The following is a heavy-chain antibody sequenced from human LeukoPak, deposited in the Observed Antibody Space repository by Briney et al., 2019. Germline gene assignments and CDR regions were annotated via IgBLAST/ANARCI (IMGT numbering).Heavy chain of an antibody. D-gene: IGHD2-21*02. CDR2: INPNTGGT. CDR3: ARLYGGDAEQFDY. V-gene: IGHV1-2*02. J-gene: IGHJ4*02. Sequence: GASVKVSCKASGYTFTSYDINWVRQATGQGLEWMGWINPNTGGTNYAQKFQGRVTMTRDTSINTAYMELSRLRSDDTAVYYCARLYGGDAEQFDYWGQATLVTVSS. CDR1: GYTFTSYD.